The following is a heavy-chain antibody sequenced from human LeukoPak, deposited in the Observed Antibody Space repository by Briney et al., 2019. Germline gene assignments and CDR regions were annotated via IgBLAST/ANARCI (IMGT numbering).Heavy chain of an antibody. J-gene: IGHJ4*02. D-gene: IGHD3-3*01. V-gene: IGHV3-30*18. CDR3: AKLGPLYYDFWSGYFDY. CDR2: ISYDGSNK. Sequence: GGSLRLSCAASGFTFSSYGMHWVRQAPGKGLEWVAVISYDGSNKYYADSVKGRFTISRDNSKNTLYLQMNSLRAEDTAVYYCAKLGPLYYDFWSGYFDYWGQGTLVTVSS. CDR1: GFTFSSYG.